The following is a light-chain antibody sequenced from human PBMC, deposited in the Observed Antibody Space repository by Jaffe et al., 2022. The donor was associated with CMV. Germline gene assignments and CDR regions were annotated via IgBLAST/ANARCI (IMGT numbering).Light chain of an antibody. CDR3: QQSYSIPWT. CDR1: HSINNH. J-gene: IGKJ1*01. CDR2: GAS. Sequence: DIQMTQSPSSLSASIGDRVTITCRASHSINNHLNWYQHKPGKGPKLLIYGASSLQSGVPSRFSGSGSGTDFTLTISSLQPEHFAIYYCQQSYSIPWTFGQGTKVEIK. V-gene: IGKV1-39*01.